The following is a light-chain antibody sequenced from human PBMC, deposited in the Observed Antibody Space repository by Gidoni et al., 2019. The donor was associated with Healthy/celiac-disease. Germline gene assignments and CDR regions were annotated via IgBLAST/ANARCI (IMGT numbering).Light chain of an antibody. Sequence: DIQMTQSPSTLSASVGDRLTITCRDSQSISSWLAWYQQKPGKAPKLLIYKASSLESGVPSRFSGSGSGTEFTLTISSLQPDDFATDYCQQYNSYSPKTFGQGTKVEIK. CDR3: QQYNSYSPKT. CDR2: KAS. CDR1: QSISSW. V-gene: IGKV1-5*03. J-gene: IGKJ1*01.